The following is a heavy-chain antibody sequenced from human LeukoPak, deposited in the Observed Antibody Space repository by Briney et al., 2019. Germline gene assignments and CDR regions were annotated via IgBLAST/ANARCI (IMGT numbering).Heavy chain of an antibody. D-gene: IGHD3-10*01. CDR3: AKNGSGTSRAFDV. CDR1: GFTFSSSA. V-gene: IGHV3-23*01. Sequence: GSLRLSCAASGFTFSSSAMSWVRQAPGKGLGWVSAISGSGGVTYYRDSVKGRFTVSRDNSKNTLYLQMNSLRAEDTALYYCAKNGSGTSRAFDVWGQGTMVTVSS. J-gene: IGHJ3*01. CDR2: ISGSGGVT.